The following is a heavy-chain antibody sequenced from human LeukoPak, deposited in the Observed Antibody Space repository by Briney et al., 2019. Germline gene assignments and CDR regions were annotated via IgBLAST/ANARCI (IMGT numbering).Heavy chain of an antibody. CDR2: IYSGGTT. J-gene: IGHJ4*02. CDR3: ARDSSGSYQGNFDY. CDR1: GFIVSSKY. D-gene: IGHD1-26*01. V-gene: IGHV3-66*01. Sequence: GGSLRLSCAASGFIVSSKYMSWVRQAPGKGLEWVSVIYSGGTTYYADSVKGRFTISRDNSKNTLYLQMNSLRAEDTAVYYCARDSSGSYQGNFDYWGQGTLVTVSS.